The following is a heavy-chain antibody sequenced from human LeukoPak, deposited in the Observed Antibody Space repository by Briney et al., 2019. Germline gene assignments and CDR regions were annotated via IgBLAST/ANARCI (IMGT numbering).Heavy chain of an antibody. V-gene: IGHV4-39*01. CDR3: AGSYGAPDYYMDV. J-gene: IGHJ6*03. Sequence: SETLSLTCTVSGGSISSSSYYWGWIRQPPGKGLKWIGSIYYSASTYYTPSLKSRVTISVDTSKNQFSLKLSSVTAADTAVYYCAGSYGAPDYYMDVWGKGTTVTVSS. CDR1: GGSISSSSYY. CDR2: IYYSAST. D-gene: IGHD5-18*01.